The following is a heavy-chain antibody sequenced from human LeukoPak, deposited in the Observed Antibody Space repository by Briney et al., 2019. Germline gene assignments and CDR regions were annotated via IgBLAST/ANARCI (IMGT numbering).Heavy chain of an antibody. CDR1: GGSISSYY. CDR2: IYTSGST. J-gene: IGHJ5*02. Sequence: SETLSLTCTVSGGSISSYYWSWIRQPAGKGLEWIGRIYTSGSTNYNPSLKSRVTMSVDTSKNQFSLKLSSVTAADTAVYYCARDTLTGTTNWFDPWGQGTLVTVSS. V-gene: IGHV4-4*07. CDR3: ARDTLTGTTNWFDP. D-gene: IGHD1-20*01.